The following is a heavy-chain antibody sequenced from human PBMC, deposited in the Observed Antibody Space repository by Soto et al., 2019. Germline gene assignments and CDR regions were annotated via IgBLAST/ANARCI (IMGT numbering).Heavy chain of an antibody. CDR3: ACSSGYYYLEY. D-gene: IGHD3-22*01. V-gene: IGHV1-3*01. CDR1: GYTFTNYA. J-gene: IGHJ4*02. Sequence: QVQLVQSGAEVKKPGASVKVSCKASGYTFTNYAMHWVRQAPGQRLEWMGWINAGNGNTKYSQQFQGRVTITRDTSASTAYMELSSLRSEDTAVYYCACSSGYYYLEYWGQGTLVTVSS. CDR2: INAGNGNT.